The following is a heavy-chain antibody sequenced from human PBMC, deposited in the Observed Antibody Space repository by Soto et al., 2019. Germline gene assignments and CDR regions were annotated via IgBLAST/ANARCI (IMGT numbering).Heavy chain of an antibody. CDR2: LYYTGST. V-gene: IGHV4-30-4*01. Sequence: QVQLQESGPGLMKPSQTLSLTCTVSGGSINSGDYYWSWIRQPPGKGLEWSGNLYYTGSTYYNPSLKSRVTIAVDTSKKQFSLMVPSVTAADTAVYYCARYRYSDSLKEYYFDYWGQGTLVTVSS. CDR1: GGSINSGDYY. J-gene: IGHJ4*02. D-gene: IGHD3-22*01. CDR3: ARYRYSDSLKEYYFDY.